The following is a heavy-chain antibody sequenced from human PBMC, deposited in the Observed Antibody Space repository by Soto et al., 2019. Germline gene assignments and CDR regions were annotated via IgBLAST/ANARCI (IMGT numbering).Heavy chain of an antibody. V-gene: IGHV3-33*01. CDR3: ARSATVTTRTTTFYYYYGMDV. J-gene: IGHJ6*02. CDR2: IWYDGSNK. Sequence: QVQLVESGGGVVQPGRSLRLSCAASGFTFSSYGMHWVRQAPGKGLEWVAVIWYDGSNKYYADSVKGRFTISRDNSKNKLYLQMNSLRAEDTAVYYCARSATVTTRTTTFYYYYGMDVWGQGTTVTVSS. CDR1: GFTFSSYG. D-gene: IGHD4-17*01.